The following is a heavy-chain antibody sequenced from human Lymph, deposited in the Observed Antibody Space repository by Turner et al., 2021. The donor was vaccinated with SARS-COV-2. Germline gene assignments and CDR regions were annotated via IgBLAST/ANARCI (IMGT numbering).Heavy chain of an antibody. V-gene: IGHV1-58*01. CDR3: AAAYCSGGSCSDGFDI. CDR1: GFTFSSSA. CDR2: IVVGSGNT. D-gene: IGHD2-15*01. Sequence: QMQLVQSGPEVKKTGTSVKVSCKASGFTFSSSAVQWVRQARGQRLEWIGWIVVGSGNTNYAQKFQERVTITRDMSTNTAYMELSSLRSEDTAVYYCAAAYCSGGSCSDGFDIWGQGTMVTVSS. J-gene: IGHJ3*02.